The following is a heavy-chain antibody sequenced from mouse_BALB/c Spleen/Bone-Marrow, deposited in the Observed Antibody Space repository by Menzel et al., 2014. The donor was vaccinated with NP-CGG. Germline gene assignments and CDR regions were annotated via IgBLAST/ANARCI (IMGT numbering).Heavy chain of an antibody. V-gene: IGHV5-6*01. D-gene: IGHD2-10*01. CDR1: GFTFSSYG. CDR2: ISSGGSYT. Sequence: VQLKDSGGDLVKPGGSLKLSCAASGFTFSSYGMSWVRQTPDKRLEWVATISSGGSYTYYPDSVKGRFTISRDNAKNTLYLQMSSLKSEDTAMYYCARGGGAYYGNYWFAYWGQGTLVTVSA. J-gene: IGHJ3*01. CDR3: ARGGGAYYGNYWFAY.